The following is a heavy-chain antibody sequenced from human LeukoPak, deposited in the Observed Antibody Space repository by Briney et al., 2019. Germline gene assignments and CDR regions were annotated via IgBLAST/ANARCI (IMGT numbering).Heavy chain of an antibody. CDR1: GFTFSSYA. J-gene: IGHJ6*02. CDR2: ISYDGSNK. V-gene: IGHV3-30-3*01. Sequence: GGSLRLSCAASGFTFSSYAMHWVRQAPGKGLGWVAVISYDGSNKYYADSVKGRFTISRDNSKNTLYLQMNSLRAEDTAVYYCARDHRYSGYDRSYYYYGMDVWGQGTTVTVSS. CDR3: ARDHRYSGYDRSYYYYGMDV. D-gene: IGHD5-12*01.